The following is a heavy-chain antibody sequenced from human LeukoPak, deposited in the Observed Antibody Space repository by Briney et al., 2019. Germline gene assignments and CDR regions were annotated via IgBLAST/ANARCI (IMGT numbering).Heavy chain of an antibody. J-gene: IGHJ4*02. D-gene: IGHD1-1*01. Sequence: GGSLRLSCAASGFAVSNKFMYWVRQAPGKGLEWVANIKQDGSEKYYVDSVKGRFTISRDNAKNSLYLQMNSLRAEDTAVYYCAREDVTGTEQDYWGQGTLVTVSS. V-gene: IGHV3-7*01. CDR3: AREDVTGTEQDY. CDR2: IKQDGSEK. CDR1: GFAVSNKF.